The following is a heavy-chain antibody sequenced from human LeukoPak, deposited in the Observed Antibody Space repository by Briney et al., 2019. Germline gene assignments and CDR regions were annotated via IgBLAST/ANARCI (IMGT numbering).Heavy chain of an antibody. J-gene: IGHJ4*02. CDR2: IKQDGSEK. Sequence: GGSLRLSCAASGFTFSSYWMSWVRQAPGKGLEWVANIKQDGSEKYYVDSVKGRFTISRDNAKNSLYLQMNGLRAEDTAVYYCARDYRSGWYSAGYYFDYWGQGTLVTVSS. CDR1: GFTFSSYW. CDR3: ARDYRSGWYSAGYYFDY. V-gene: IGHV3-7*01. D-gene: IGHD6-19*01.